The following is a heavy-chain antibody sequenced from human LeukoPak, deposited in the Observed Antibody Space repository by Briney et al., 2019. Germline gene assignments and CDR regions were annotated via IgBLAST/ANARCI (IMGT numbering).Heavy chain of an antibody. J-gene: IGHJ4*02. D-gene: IGHD5-18*01. V-gene: IGHV3-30*02. Sequence: GGSLRLSCAASGFTFSNYGMHWVRQAPGRGLEWVAFIRYDGSNKYYADSVKGRFTISRYNSKNTLYLQMNSLRAEDTAVYYCAKRKGETAMVYSDYLGQGTLVTVSS. CDR1: GFTFSNYG. CDR2: IRYDGSNK. CDR3: AKRKGETAMVYSDY.